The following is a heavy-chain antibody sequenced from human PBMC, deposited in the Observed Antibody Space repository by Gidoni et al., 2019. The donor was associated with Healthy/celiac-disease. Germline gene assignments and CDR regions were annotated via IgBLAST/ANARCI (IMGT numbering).Heavy chain of an antibody. D-gene: IGHD4-17*01. CDR2: IIPIFGTA. V-gene: IGHV1-69*12. CDR3: ARPNGETKYYYYGMDV. CDR1: GGTFSSYA. Sequence: QVQLVQSGAEVKKPESSGQVSCKASGGTFSSYAISWVRQAPGQGLEWMGGIIPIFGTANYAQKFQGRVTITADESTSTAYMELSSLRSEDTAVYYCARPNGETKYYYYGMDVWGQGTTVTVSS. J-gene: IGHJ6*02.